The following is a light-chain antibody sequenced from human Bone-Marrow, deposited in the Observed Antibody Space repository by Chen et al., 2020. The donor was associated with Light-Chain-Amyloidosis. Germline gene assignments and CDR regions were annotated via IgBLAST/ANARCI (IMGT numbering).Light chain of an antibody. V-gene: IGLV1-51*02. Sequence: QSVLTQPPSASAAPGQNVTISCSGSNSNIGINYVSWYQQLPGTSPKLLIYENNQRPSEIPDRFSGSKSGTSATLGVAGLQTGDEADYYCATWDSSLTVWMFGGGTKLTVL. CDR3: ATWDSSLTVWM. J-gene: IGLJ3*02. CDR2: ENN. CDR1: NSNIGINY.